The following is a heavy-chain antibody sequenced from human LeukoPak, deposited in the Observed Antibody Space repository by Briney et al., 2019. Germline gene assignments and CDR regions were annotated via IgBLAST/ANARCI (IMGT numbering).Heavy chain of an antibody. V-gene: IGHV3-48*01. Sequence: GGSRRLSLAASGFTFSSYNMNWFRQPPGKGLEWVSYISSSSSTIYYADSVKGRFTISRDNAENSLYLQMNSLRAEDTAVYYCARAFDYWGQGTLVTVSS. CDR2: ISSSSSTI. CDR1: GFTFSSYN. CDR3: ARAFDY. J-gene: IGHJ4*02.